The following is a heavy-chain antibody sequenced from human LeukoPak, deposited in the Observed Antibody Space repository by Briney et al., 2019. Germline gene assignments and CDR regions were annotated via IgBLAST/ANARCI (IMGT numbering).Heavy chain of an antibody. V-gene: IGHV3-30*04. CDR2: ISYDGSNK. J-gene: IGHJ4*02. D-gene: IGHD5-18*01. Sequence: QTGGSLRLSCAASGFTFSSYAMHWVRQAPGKGLEWVAVISYDGSNKYYADSVKGRFTISRDNSKNTLYLQMNSLRAEDTAVYYCAKDYSSMVTFIGFYYFDYWGQGTLVTVSS. CDR3: AKDYSSMVTFIGFYYFDY. CDR1: GFTFSSYA.